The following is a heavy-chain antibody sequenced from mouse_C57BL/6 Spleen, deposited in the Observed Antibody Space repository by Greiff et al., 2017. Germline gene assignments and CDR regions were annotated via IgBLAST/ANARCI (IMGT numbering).Heavy chain of an antibody. CDR1: GFTFSDYG. V-gene: IGHV5-17*01. CDR2: ISSGSSTI. J-gene: IGHJ2*01. Sequence: EVKLMESGGGLVKPGGSLKLSCAASGFTFSDYGMHWVRQAPETGLEWVAYISSGSSTIYYADTVKGRFTISRDNAKNTLFLQMTSLRSEDTAMYYCARGELVDYWGQGTTLTVSS. CDR3: ARGELVDY. D-gene: IGHD4-1*01.